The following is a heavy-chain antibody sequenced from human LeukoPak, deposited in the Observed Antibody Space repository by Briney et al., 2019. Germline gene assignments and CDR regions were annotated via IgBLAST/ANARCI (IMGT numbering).Heavy chain of an antibody. CDR3: AREHQSYGLYYFDY. CDR1: GFAFSSYG. J-gene: IGHJ4*02. D-gene: IGHD4-17*01. Sequence: GGSLRLSCAASGFAFSSYGMSWVRQAPGKGLVWVSSITTGSAVYYADSVRGRFTISRDNARNSLFLQMNSLRGEDTAVYYCAREHQSYGLYYFDYWGQGTLVTVSS. V-gene: IGHV3-48*04. CDR2: ITTGSAV.